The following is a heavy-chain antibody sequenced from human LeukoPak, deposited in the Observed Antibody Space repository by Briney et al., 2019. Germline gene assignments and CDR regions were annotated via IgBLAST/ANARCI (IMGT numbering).Heavy chain of an antibody. J-gene: IGHJ4*02. CDR3: ARESSGYYFDY. CDR1: GFTFSSYG. Sequence: GRSLRLSCAASGFTFSSYGMHWVRQAPGKGLEWVAVIWYDGSNKYHADSVKGRFTISRDDSKNTLYLQMNSLRAEDTAVYYCARESSGYYFDYWGQGTLVTVSS. D-gene: IGHD6-25*01. CDR2: IWYDGSNK. V-gene: IGHV3-33*01.